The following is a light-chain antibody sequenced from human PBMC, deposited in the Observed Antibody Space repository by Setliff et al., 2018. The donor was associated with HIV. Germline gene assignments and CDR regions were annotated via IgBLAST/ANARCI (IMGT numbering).Light chain of an antibody. J-gene: IGLJ1*01. CDR2: ENN. V-gene: IGLV1-51*02. CDR3: GTWDSSLSAGV. Sequence: QSVLTQPPSVSAAPGQKVTISCSGSSSNVGNNYVSWYQQLPGTATKLLIYENNKRPSGIPDRFSGSKSGTSATLGITGLQTGDEDDYYCGTWDSSLSAGVFGTGTKVTVL. CDR1: SSNVGNNY.